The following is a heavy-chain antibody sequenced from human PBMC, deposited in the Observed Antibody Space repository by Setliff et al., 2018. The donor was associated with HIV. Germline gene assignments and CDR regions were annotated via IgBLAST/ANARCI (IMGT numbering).Heavy chain of an antibody. J-gene: IGHJ4*02. CDR2: INPKSDGT. V-gene: IGHV1-2*04. Sequence: GASVKVSCKASGYSFTDYYIHWVRQAPGQGLELMGWINPKSDGTNYAQKFQGWITMTRDTSISTAYMELSRLRSDDTAVYYCARGMDYYDTSGYYQYYFDYWGQGTLVTVSS. D-gene: IGHD3-22*01. CDR1: GYSFTDYY. CDR3: ARGMDYYDTSGYYQYYFDY.